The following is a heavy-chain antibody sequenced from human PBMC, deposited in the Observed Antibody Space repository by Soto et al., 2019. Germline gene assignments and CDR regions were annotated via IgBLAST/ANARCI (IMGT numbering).Heavy chain of an antibody. Sequence: GSLRLSCAASGFTFRSYWMSWVRQAPGKGLEWVANIKQDGSEKYYVDSVKGRFTVSRDNAKNSMYLQMKSLRAEDTAVYFCARARGRYFDVWGQGTLVTVSS. CDR3: ARARGRYFDV. V-gene: IGHV3-7*01. J-gene: IGHJ4*02. CDR1: GFTFRSYW. CDR2: IKQDGSEK. D-gene: IGHD3-9*01.